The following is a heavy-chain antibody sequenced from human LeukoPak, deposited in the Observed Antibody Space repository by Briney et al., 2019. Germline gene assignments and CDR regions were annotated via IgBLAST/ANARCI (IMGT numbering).Heavy chain of an antibody. Sequence: GGSLRLSCAASGFTFSSCSMNWVRQAPGKGLEWVSFISSGSSSIYYADSVKGRFTISRDNAENSLYLQMNSLRDEDTAVYYCARGRATGRSGGDYWGQGTLVTVSS. D-gene: IGHD3-9*01. V-gene: IGHV3-48*02. CDR2: ISSGSSSI. J-gene: IGHJ4*02. CDR1: GFTFSSCS. CDR3: ARGRATGRSGGDY.